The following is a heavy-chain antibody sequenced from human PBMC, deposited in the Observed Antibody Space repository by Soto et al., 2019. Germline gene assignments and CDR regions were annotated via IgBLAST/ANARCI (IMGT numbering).Heavy chain of an antibody. Sequence: QVQLVQSGAEVKKPGSSVKVSCKASGGTFSSYAISWVRQAPGQGLECMGGIIPIFGTANYAQKFQGRVTITADESTSSAYMELSSLRSEDTGVYYCASGPLEYSSSSPFDCWGQGTLVTVSS. V-gene: IGHV1-69*01. D-gene: IGHD6-6*01. J-gene: IGHJ4*02. CDR3: ASGPLEYSSSSPFDC. CDR1: GGTFSSYA. CDR2: IIPIFGTA.